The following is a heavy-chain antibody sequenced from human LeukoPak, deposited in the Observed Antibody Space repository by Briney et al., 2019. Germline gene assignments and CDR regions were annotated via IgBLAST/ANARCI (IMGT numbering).Heavy chain of an antibody. V-gene: IGHV3-7*01. CDR2: IKQDGSEK. J-gene: IGHJ6*03. CDR1: GFTFTTYW. CDR3: ARADSSIAARLSRSSIFNYYYYMDV. Sequence: GGSLRLSCAASGFTFTTYWMGWVRQAPGKGLEWVANIKQDGSEKYYVDSVKGRFTISRDNARNSLYLQMNSLRAEDTAVYYCARADSSIAARLSRSSIFNYYYYMDVWGKGTTVTVSS. D-gene: IGHD6-6*01.